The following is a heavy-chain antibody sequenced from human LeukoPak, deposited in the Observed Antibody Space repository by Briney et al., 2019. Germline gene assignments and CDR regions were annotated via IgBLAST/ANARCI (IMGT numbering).Heavy chain of an antibody. CDR1: GGTFSSYA. CDR2: IIPIFGTA. V-gene: IGHV1-69*13. Sequence: SVKVSCKATGGTFSSYAISWVRQAPGQGLEWMGGIIPIFGTANYAQKFQGRVTITADESTSTAYTELCSLRSEDTAVYYCAFEIAAAGTFYFDYWGQGTLVTVSS. D-gene: IGHD6-13*01. CDR3: AFEIAAAGTFYFDY. J-gene: IGHJ4*02.